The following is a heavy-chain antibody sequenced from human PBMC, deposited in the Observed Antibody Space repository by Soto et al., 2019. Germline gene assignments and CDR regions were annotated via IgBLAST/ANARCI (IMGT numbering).Heavy chain of an antibody. CDR2: IYPGDSDT. Sequence: PGESLKISCKGSGYSFTSYWIGWVRQMPGKGLEWMGIIYPGDSDTRYSPSFQGQVTISADKSISTAYLQWSSLKASDTAMYYCARRQMVRGVSGWFDPWGQGTLVTVSS. J-gene: IGHJ5*02. V-gene: IGHV5-51*01. D-gene: IGHD3-10*01. CDR3: ARRQMVRGVSGWFDP. CDR1: GYSFTSYW.